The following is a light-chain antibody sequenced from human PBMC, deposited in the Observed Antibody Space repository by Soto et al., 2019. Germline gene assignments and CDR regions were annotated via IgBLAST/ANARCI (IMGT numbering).Light chain of an antibody. V-gene: IGLV2-14*03. J-gene: IGLJ1*01. CDR2: EVS. Sequence: QSVLTQPASVSGSPGQSITISCTGTSSDVGGYNYVSWYQQHPGKAPKLMIYEVSNRPSGDSDRFSGSKSGNTASLTISGLQAEDKADYYCSSYTSSSTPYVFGSGTKVTVL. CDR1: SSDVGGYNY. CDR3: SSYTSSSTPYV.